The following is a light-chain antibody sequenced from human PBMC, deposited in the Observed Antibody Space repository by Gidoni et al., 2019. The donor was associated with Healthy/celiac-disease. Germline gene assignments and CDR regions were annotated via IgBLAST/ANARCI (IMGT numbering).Light chain of an antibody. J-gene: IGKJ1*01. Sequence: IVMTQSPATLSVSPGERATLSCRPSQSVSSNIAWYQQKPGQAPRLLIYGASTRATGIPARFSGSGSGTEFTLTISSLQSEDFAVYYCHQYNNWPPWTFXQXTKVEIK. CDR1: QSVSSN. V-gene: IGKV3-15*01. CDR3: HQYNNWPPWT. CDR2: GAS.